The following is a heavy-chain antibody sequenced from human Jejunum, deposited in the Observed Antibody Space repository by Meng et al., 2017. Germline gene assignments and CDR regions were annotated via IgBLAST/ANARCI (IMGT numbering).Heavy chain of an antibody. CDR3: ARGNGWHDY. Sequence: GSLRLSCTVSSASMNPYYWGWIRQPPGKGLEWIGYIHYSGSTDYNPSLQSRLTISVDTSKNHFSLKLMSVTAADTAVYYCARGNGWHDYWGQGTLVTVSS. CDR1: SASMNPYY. CDR2: IHYSGST. J-gene: IGHJ4*02. D-gene: IGHD6-19*01. V-gene: IGHV4-59*01.